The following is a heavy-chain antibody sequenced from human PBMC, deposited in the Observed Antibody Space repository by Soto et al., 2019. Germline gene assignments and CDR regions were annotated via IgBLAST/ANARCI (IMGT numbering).Heavy chain of an antibody. CDR2: ISGSGGST. J-gene: IGHJ4*02. CDR1: GFTFSSYA. Sequence: PGGSLRLSCAASGFTFSSYAMSWVRQAPGKGLEWVSAISGSGGSTYYADSVKGRFTISRDNSKNTLYLQMNSLRAEDTAVYYCAKAVNYYDSSGYYYNPEPTDYWGQGTLVTVSS. CDR3: AKAVNYYDSSGYYYNPEPTDY. D-gene: IGHD3-22*01. V-gene: IGHV3-23*01.